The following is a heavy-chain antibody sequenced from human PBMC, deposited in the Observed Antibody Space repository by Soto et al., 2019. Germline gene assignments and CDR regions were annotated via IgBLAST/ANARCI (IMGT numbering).Heavy chain of an antibody. CDR1: GGSISSSSYY. CDR2: IYYSGST. CDR3: ARLRLYYYDSSGYYIASGMDV. J-gene: IGHJ6*02. V-gene: IGHV4-39*01. Sequence: SETLSLTCTVSGGSISSSSYYWGWIRQPPGKGLEWIGSIYYSGSTYYNPSLKSRVTISVDTSKNQFSLKLSSVTAADPAVYYCARLRLYYYDSSGYYIASGMDVWGQGTTVTVSS. D-gene: IGHD3-22*01.